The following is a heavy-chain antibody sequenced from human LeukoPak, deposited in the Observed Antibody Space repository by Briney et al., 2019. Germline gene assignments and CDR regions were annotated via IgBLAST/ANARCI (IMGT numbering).Heavy chain of an antibody. D-gene: IGHD3-3*01. CDR1: GGSISSGGYY. V-gene: IGHV4-31*03. CDR3: ARCSHDFWSGYYIDP. J-gene: IGHJ5*02. Sequence: SQTLSLTCTVSGGSISSGGYYWSWIRQHPGRGLEWIGYIYYSGSTYYNPSLKSRVTKSVDTSKNQFSLKLSSVTAADTAVYYCARCSHDFWSGYYIDPWGQGTLVTVSS. CDR2: IYYSGST.